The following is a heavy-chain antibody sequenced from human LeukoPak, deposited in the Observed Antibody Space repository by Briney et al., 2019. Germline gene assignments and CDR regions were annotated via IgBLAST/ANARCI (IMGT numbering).Heavy chain of an antibody. D-gene: IGHD3-3*01. CDR2: IYYSGST. CDR1: GGSISSYY. CDR3: ARGRFLEWLSYFDY. Sequence: PSETLSLTCTVSGGSISSYYWSWIRQPPGKGLEWIGYIYYSGSTNYNPSLKSRVTISVDTSKNQFSLKLSSVTAADTAVYYCARGRFLEWLSYFDYWGQGTLVTVSS. J-gene: IGHJ4*02. V-gene: IGHV4-59*01.